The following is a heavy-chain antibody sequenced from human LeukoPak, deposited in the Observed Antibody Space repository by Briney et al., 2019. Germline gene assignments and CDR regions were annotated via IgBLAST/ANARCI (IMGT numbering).Heavy chain of an antibody. CDR3: AREVITPGDSDGFDL. Sequence: SETLSLTCTVSGGSISSANHFWSWVRQSPGEGLEWVGYIHYDGRAHHHPSLKSRVSMSLDMSKNQFSLSLSSVTAADTAIYYCAREVITPGDSDGFDLWGQGTMVSVSS. J-gene: IGHJ3*01. CDR2: IHYDGRA. D-gene: IGHD2-21*01. CDR1: GGSISSANHF. V-gene: IGHV4-30-4*08.